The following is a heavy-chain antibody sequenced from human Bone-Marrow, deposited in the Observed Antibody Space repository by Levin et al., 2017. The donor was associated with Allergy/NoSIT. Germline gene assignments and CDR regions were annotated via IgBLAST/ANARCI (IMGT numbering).Heavy chain of an antibody. Sequence: PGESLKISCAASGFTFSSYAMHWVRQAPGKGLEWVAVISYDGSNKYYADSVKGRFTISRDNSKNTLYLQMNSLRAEDTAVYYCARVPPSSTSCYTTFDYWGQGTLVTVSS. CDR2: ISYDGSNK. V-gene: IGHV3-30-3*01. D-gene: IGHD2-2*02. CDR3: ARVPPSSTSCYTTFDY. J-gene: IGHJ4*02. CDR1: GFTFSSYA.